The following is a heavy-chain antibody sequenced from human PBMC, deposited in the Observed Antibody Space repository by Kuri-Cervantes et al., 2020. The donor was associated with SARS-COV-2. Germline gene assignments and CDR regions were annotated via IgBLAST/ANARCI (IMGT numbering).Heavy chain of an antibody. Sequence: GGSLRLSCAASGFTFSSYWMSWVRQAPGKGLEWVANIKQDGSEKYYVDSVKGRFTISRDNAKNSLYLQMNSLRAEDTAVYYCARGTNLYYGSGSYPAPYYYYGMDVWGQGTTVTVSS. CDR3: ARGTNLYYGSGSYPAPYYYYGMDV. D-gene: IGHD3-10*01. V-gene: IGHV3-7*01. CDR1: GFTFSSYW. J-gene: IGHJ6*02. CDR2: IKQDGSEK.